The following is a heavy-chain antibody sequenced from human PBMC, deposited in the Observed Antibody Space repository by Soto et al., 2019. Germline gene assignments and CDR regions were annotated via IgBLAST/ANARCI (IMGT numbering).Heavy chain of an antibody. Sequence: KPSETLSLTCSVSGGSVSNKTYYWSWIRQPPGKRLEWIGYVYYSGTTNYNPSLKSRVTISVGLSKNQFSLRLSSVTTADTALYYCARTTAVPNTLRSRYFFDYWGQGTLVTVSS. V-gene: IGHV4-61*01. CDR3: ARTTAVPNTLRSRYFFDY. CDR1: GGSVSNKTYY. D-gene: IGHD4-17*01. CDR2: VYYSGTT. J-gene: IGHJ4*02.